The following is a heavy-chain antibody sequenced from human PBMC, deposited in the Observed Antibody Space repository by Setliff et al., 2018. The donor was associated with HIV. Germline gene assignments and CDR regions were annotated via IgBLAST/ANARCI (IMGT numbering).Heavy chain of an antibody. CDR1: GYTFTNYD. CDR3: ARGPGTVTRFYYYYYYMDV. CDR2: MSPSSGST. D-gene: IGHD4-17*01. V-gene: IGHV1-8*01. J-gene: IGHJ6*03. Sequence: GASVKVSCKASGYTFTNYDIIWLRQAAGQGPDWMGWMSPSSGSTVYGQMFHGRVSLTRNTSISTAYMELSSLRSEDTAVYYCARGPGTVTRFYYYYYYMDVWGKGTTVTVSS.